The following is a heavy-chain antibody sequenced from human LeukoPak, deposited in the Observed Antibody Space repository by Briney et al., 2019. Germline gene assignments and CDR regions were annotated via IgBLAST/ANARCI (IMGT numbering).Heavy chain of an antibody. V-gene: IGHV3-64D*06. D-gene: IGHD3-10*01. J-gene: IGHJ4*02. Sequence: GGSLRLSCSASGFTFSSYAMHWVRQAPGKGLEYVSAISSNGGSTYYADFVRGRFTISRDNSKDTLYLQMSSLRAEDTAVYYCARDRGGLGPTTTDYWGQGTLVTVSS. CDR2: ISSNGGST. CDR1: GFTFSSYA. CDR3: ARDRGGLGPTTTDY.